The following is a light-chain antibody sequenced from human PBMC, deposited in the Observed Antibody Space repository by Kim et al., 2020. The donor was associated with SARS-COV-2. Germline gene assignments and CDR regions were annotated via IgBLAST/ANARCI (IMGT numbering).Light chain of an antibody. CDR1: SGHSSYA. J-gene: IGLJ3*02. CDR2: LYSDRSH. CDR3: QTWGTGWV. V-gene: IGLV4-69*01. Sequence: GASVKLTCTLRSGHSSYAIAWHQQQPEKGPRYLMRLYSDRSHSKGDGIPDRFSGSSSGAERYLNISSLQSEDEADYYCQTWGTGWVFGGGTQLTVL.